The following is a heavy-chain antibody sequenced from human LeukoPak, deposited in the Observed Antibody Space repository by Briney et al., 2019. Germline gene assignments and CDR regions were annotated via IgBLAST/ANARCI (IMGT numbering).Heavy chain of an antibody. V-gene: IGHV3-48*01. J-gene: IGHJ4*02. CDR1: GFTFSSYS. D-gene: IGHD4-17*01. CDR3: AKDFYGDLSKLFDY. CDR2: ISSRSSTI. Sequence: GGSLRLSCAASGFTFSSYSMNWVRQAPGKGLEWVSYISSRSSTIYYADSVKGRFTISRDNSENTLYLQMNSLRAEDTAVYYCAKDFYGDLSKLFDYWGQGTLVTVSS.